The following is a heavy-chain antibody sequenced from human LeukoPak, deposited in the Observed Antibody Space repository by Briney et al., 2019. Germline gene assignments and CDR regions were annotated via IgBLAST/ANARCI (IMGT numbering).Heavy chain of an antibody. CDR3: ARRRGSYDY. J-gene: IGHJ4*02. CDR2: INHSGST. V-gene: IGHV4-38-2*02. Sequence: SETLSLTCSVSGYSISSGFYWGWIRQPPGKGLEWIGEINHSGSTNYNPSLKSRVTISVDTSKNQFSLKLSSVTAADTAVYYCARRRGSYDYWGQGTLVTVSS. CDR1: GYSISSGFY. D-gene: IGHD1-26*01.